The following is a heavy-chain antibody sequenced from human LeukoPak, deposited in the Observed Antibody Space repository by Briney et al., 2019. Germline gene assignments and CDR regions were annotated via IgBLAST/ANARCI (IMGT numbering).Heavy chain of an antibody. D-gene: IGHD3-9*01. CDR1: GFSISSGYY. Sequence: SETLSLTRTVSGFSISSGYYWGWIRQPPGKGLEWIGSVYHIGNTYYNPSLESRVTISVDTSKNQFSLKLSSVTAADTAVYFCARTYYDIFTDAFDIGGQGTMVTISS. CDR2: VYHIGNT. J-gene: IGHJ3*02. CDR3: ARTYYDIFTDAFDI. V-gene: IGHV4-38-2*02.